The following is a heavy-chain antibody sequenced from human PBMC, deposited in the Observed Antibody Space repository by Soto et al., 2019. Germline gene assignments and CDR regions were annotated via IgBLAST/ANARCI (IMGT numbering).Heavy chain of an antibody. CDR3: ARVRVGYCSSTSCYGVSPPDY. Sequence: ASVKVSCKASGYTFTSYDINWVRQETGQGLEWMGWMNPNSGNTGYAQKFQGRVTMTRNTSISTAYMELSSLRSEDTAVYYCARVRVGYCSSTSCYGVSPPDYWGQGTLVTVSS. CDR2: MNPNSGNT. CDR1: GYTFTSYD. V-gene: IGHV1-8*01. D-gene: IGHD2-2*01. J-gene: IGHJ4*02.